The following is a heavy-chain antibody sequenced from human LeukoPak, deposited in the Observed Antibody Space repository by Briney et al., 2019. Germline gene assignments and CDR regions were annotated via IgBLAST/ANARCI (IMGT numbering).Heavy chain of an antibody. CDR3: ARDISFLGELSSDAFDI. CDR1: GGSISSGDYY. D-gene: IGHD3-16*02. V-gene: IGHV4-30-4*08. J-gene: IGHJ3*02. CDR2: IYYSGST. Sequence: SETLSLTCTVSGGSISSGDYYWSWIRQPPGKGLEWIGYIYYSGSTYYNPSLKSRVTISVDTSKNQFSLKLSSVTAADTAVYYCARDISFLGELSSDAFDIWGQGTMVTVSS.